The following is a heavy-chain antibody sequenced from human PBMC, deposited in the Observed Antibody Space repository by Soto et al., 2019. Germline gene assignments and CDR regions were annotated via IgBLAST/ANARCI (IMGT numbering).Heavy chain of an antibody. Sequence: GSLRLSCAASGFTFSSYGMHWVRQAPGKGLEWVAVISYDGSNKYYADSVKGRFTISRDNSKNTLYLQMNSLRAEDTAVYYCAKEIALAGMGPFYYYYYGMGVWGQGTTVTVSS. CDR3: AKEIALAGMGPFYYYYYGMGV. J-gene: IGHJ6*02. CDR2: ISYDGSNK. D-gene: IGHD6-19*01. CDR1: GFTFSSYG. V-gene: IGHV3-30*18.